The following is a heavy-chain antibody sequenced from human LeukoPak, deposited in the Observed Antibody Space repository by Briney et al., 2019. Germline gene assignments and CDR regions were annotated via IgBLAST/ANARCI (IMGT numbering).Heavy chain of an antibody. J-gene: IGHJ4*02. CDR3: ARAPEWELRGYFDY. Sequence: GRSLRLSCAASGFTFSSYAMHWVRQAPGKGLEWVAVISYDGSNKYYADSVKGRFTISRDNSKNTLYLQMNSLRAEDTAVYYCARAPEWELRGYFDYWGQGTLVTVSS. D-gene: IGHD1-26*01. CDR2: ISYDGSNK. CDR1: GFTFSSYA. V-gene: IGHV3-30*04.